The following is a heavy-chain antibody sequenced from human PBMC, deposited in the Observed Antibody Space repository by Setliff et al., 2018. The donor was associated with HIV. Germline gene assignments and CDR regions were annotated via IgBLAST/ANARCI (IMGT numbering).Heavy chain of an antibody. J-gene: IGHJ4*02. V-gene: IGHV4-34*01. Sequence: SETLSLTCTVSGDSISNYYWTWIRQPPGKGLEWIGEIDHSGSTKYHASLKSRVTISIDTSKNQISLKLSSVTAADTAVYYCARGLNYYGSGSYLPLGYWGRGTLVTVSS. CDR3: ARGLNYYGSGSYLPLGY. D-gene: IGHD3-10*01. CDR2: IDHSGST. CDR1: GDSISNYY.